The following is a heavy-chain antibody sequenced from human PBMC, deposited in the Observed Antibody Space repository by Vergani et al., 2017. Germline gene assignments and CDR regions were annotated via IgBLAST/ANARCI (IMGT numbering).Heavy chain of an antibody. J-gene: IGHJ4*02. D-gene: IGHD6-13*01. CDR3: ARQDSSTLFDY. CDR1: GGSLSSYY. V-gene: IGHV4-59*08. Sequence: QVQLQESCPGLVKPSETLSLTCPVSGGSLSSYYWSWIRQPAGKGLEWIVRIYYSGSTNYNPSLKSRVTISVDTSKNQFSLKLSSVTAADTAVYYCARQDSSTLFDYWGQGTLVTVSS. CDR2: IYYSGST.